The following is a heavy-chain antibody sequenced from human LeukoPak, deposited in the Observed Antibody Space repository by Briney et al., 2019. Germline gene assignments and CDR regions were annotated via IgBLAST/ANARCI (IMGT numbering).Heavy chain of an antibody. V-gene: IGHV4-4*07. D-gene: IGHD6-19*01. CDR2: ISTSGST. Sequence: SETLSLTCTVSGDSISGFYWSWIRQPAGKGLQWIGRISTSGSTNYNPSLKSRVTISVDTSKNQFSLKLSSVTAADTAVYYCARMGYSSGWWSQGTLVTVSS. CDR3: ARMGYSSGW. CDR1: GDSISGFY. J-gene: IGHJ4*02.